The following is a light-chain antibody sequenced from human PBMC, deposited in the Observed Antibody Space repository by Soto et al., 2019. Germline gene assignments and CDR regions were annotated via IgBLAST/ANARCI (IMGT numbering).Light chain of an antibody. Sequence: EVVLTQSPGTLSLSPGERATLSCRASRSLSGAYLAWYQQKPGQAPRLLFYDASRRATGTPARFSGSGSGTEFTLTISSLQSEDFAVYYCQQYNNWPPITFGQGTRLEIK. CDR3: QQYNNWPPIT. CDR1: RSLSGAY. CDR2: DAS. V-gene: IGKV3D-15*01. J-gene: IGKJ5*01.